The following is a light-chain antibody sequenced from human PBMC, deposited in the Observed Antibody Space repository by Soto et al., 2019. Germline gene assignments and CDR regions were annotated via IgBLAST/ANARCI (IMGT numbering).Light chain of an antibody. CDR3: QHYNSYSNT. CDR2: KAS. CDR1: QTISSW. Sequence: DIQMTQSPSTLSGSVGDRVTITCRASQTISSWLAWYQQKPGKAPKLLIYKASTLKSGVPSRSSGSGSGTEFTLTISSLQPDDFATYYCQHYNSYSNTFGQGTKVDIK. J-gene: IGKJ2*01. V-gene: IGKV1-5*03.